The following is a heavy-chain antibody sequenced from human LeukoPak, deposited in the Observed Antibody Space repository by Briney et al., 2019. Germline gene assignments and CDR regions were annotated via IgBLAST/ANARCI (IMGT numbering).Heavy chain of an antibody. CDR3: ARPSLNTGSYFDY. J-gene: IGHJ4*02. D-gene: IGHD1-26*01. V-gene: IGHV3-48*03. Sequence: GGSLRLSCAASGFTFSSYEMKWVRQAAGKGLEWISYISASGTITHYADSVEGRFTISRDNAKNSLYLQMNSLRAEDTAVYYCARPSLNTGSYFDYWGQGILVSVSS. CDR2: ISASGTIT. CDR1: GFTFSSYE.